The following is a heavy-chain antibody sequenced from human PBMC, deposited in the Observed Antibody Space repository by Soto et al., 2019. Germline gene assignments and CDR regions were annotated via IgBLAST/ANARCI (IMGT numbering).Heavy chain of an antibody. CDR1: GDSIKTETW. J-gene: IGHJ5*02. V-gene: IGHV4-4*02. Sequence: TSETLSLTCAVSGDSIKTETWWSWLRQLPGTGLEWIGEIKHTGDANANPALRSRVTISVDRSKNQFSLKLRSVTAADTAVYYCARETGWELERRTNNWFDPWGQGTLVTVSS. CDR2: IKHTGDA. CDR3: ARETGWELERRTNNWFDP. D-gene: IGHD1-1*01.